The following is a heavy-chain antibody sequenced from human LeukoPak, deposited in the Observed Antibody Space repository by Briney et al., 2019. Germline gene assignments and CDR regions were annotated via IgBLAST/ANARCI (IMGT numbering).Heavy chain of an antibody. CDR3: ARGGGSYPFFDY. CDR2: ISSSGTTV. J-gene: IGHJ4*02. V-gene: IGHV3-48*03. Sequence: GGSLRLSCAASGFTFNIYEMKWVRQAPGRGVEWVSYISSSGTTVYYADSVKGRFTISRDNAKNSLYLQIHSLRAEDTAVYYCARGGGSYPFFDYWGQGTLVTVSS. D-gene: IGHD1-26*01. CDR1: GFTFNIYE.